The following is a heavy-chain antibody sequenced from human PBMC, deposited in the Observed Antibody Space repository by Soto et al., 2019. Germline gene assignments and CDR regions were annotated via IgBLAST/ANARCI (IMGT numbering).Heavy chain of an antibody. V-gene: IGHV4-31*03. CDR2: NYYSGNT. Sequence: QVQLQESGPGLVKPSQTLSLTCTVSGGSISSGGYYWTWIRQHPGKGLEWIGYNYYSGNTYYNPPLKSRVTISLDTSKNQFSLKLSSVTAADTAVYSCARGSSIAGLYYGMDVWGQGTTVTVSS. CDR1: GGSISSGGYY. J-gene: IGHJ6*02. CDR3: ARGSSIAGLYYGMDV. D-gene: IGHD6-6*01.